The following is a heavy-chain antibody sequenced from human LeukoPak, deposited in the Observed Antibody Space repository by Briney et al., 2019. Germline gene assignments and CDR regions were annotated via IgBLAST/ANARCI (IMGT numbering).Heavy chain of an antibody. CDR2: NYYSGST. Sequence: PSETLSLPCTVSGGSFSSSYWSWLRQPRGKGLAWVGYNYYSGSTNHNPSFKRRVTISVDTSKNQFSLKLSSVTAADTAVYYCAGYNYDFWSGYSKWFDPWGQGTLVTVSS. J-gene: IGHJ5*02. CDR1: GGSFSSSY. V-gene: IGHV4-59*01. CDR3: AGYNYDFWSGYSKWFDP. D-gene: IGHD3-3*01.